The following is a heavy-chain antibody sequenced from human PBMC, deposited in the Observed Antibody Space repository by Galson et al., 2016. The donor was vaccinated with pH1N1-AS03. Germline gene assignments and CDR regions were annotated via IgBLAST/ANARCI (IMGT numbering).Heavy chain of an antibody. CDR1: GFSLTTIGAG. CDR3: AHRYCSADFSCYNFFGY. J-gene: IGHJ4*02. D-gene: IGHD2-15*01. V-gene: IGHV2-5*02. Sequence: PALVKPTQTLTLTCTFSGFSLTTIGAGVGWVRQPPGKALEWLALIYWDDDKRYRPSLKTRLSITKDPSRNQVVLTMTNVDPVDSGTYYCAHRYCSADFSCYNFFGYWGQGTLLAVSS. CDR2: IYWDDDK.